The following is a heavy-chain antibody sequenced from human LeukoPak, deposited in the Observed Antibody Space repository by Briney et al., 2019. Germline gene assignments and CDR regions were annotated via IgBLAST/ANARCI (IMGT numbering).Heavy chain of an antibody. CDR2: TNSDGSST. CDR1: GFTFSSYW. V-gene: IGHV3-74*01. CDR3: ARVGGSNAFDI. J-gene: IGHJ3*02. D-gene: IGHD1-26*01. Sequence: GGSLRLSRAASGFTFSSYWVHWVRQAPGKGLVWVSPTNSDGSSTSYADSVKGRFTISRDNAKNTLSLQMNSLRAEDTAVYYCARVGGSNAFDIWGQGTMVIVSS.